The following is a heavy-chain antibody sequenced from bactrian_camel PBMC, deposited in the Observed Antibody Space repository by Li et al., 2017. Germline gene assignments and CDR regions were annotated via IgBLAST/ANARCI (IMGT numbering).Heavy chain of an antibody. D-gene: IGHD2*01. CDR2: IESDGST. J-gene: IGHJ4*01. CDR3: ATSGNYH. CDR1: KLTYSNNC. V-gene: IGHV3S53*01. Sequence: HVQLVESGGGSVQTGGSLALSCVAAKLTYSNNCLGWFRQVPGEEREAVAGIESDGSTNYADSVKGRFTISRDNAKNTLYLQMNSLKTEDTAVYYCATSGNYHWGQGTQVTVS.